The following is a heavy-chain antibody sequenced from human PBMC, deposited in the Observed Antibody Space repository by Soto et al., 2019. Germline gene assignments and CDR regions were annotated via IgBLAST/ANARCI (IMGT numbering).Heavy chain of an antibody. V-gene: IGHV1-69*13. CDR3: ARDQARDYGDYGVYFDY. CDR2: IIPIFGTA. Sequence: ASVKVSCKASGGTFSSYAISWVRQAPGQGLEWMGGIIPIFGTANYAQKFQGRVTITADESTSTAYMELSSLRSEDTAVYYCARDQARDYGDYGVYFDYWGQGTLVTVSS. CDR1: GGTFSSYA. D-gene: IGHD4-17*01. J-gene: IGHJ4*02.